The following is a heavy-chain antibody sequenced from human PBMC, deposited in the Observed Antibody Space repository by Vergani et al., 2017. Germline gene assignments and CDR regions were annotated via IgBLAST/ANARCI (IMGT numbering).Heavy chain of an antibody. D-gene: IGHD6-19*01. J-gene: IGHJ2*01. CDR3: ARDGSSGWNGGYFDH. CDR2: ISSSSSYI. V-gene: IGHV3-21*01. Sequence: EVQLVESGGGLVKPGGSLRLSCAASGFTFSSYSMNWVRQAPGKGLEWVSSISSSSSYIYYADSVKGRFTMSRNNAKNSLYMQMNRLRAEDTAVYYCARDGSSGWNGGYFDHWGRGTLVTVSS. CDR1: GFTFSSYS.